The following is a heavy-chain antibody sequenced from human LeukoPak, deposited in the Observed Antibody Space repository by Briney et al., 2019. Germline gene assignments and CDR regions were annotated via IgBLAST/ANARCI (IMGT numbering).Heavy chain of an antibody. CDR1: GGSISSYY. D-gene: IGHD6-19*01. V-gene: IGHV4-59*08. Sequence: PSETLSLTCTVSGGSISSYYWSWIRQPPGKGLEWIGYIYYSGSTNYNPSLKSRVTISVDTSKNQFSLKLSSVTAADTAVYYCARVGFASGWARKYYFDYWGQGTLVTVSS. CDR2: IYYSGST. J-gene: IGHJ4*02. CDR3: ARVGFASGWARKYYFDY.